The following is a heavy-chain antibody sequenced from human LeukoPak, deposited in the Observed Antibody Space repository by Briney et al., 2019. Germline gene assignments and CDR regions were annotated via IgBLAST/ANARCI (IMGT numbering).Heavy chain of an antibody. J-gene: IGHJ4*02. CDR2: ISGSGGST. CDR3: AKDFDRGIAARPGADY. Sequence: PGGSLRLSCAASGFTFSSYAMSWVRQAPGKGLEWVSAISGSGGSTYYADSVKGRFTISRDNSKNTLYLQMNSLRAEDTAVYHCAKDFDRGIAARPGADYWGQGTLVTVSS. CDR1: GFTFSSYA. V-gene: IGHV3-23*01. D-gene: IGHD6-6*01.